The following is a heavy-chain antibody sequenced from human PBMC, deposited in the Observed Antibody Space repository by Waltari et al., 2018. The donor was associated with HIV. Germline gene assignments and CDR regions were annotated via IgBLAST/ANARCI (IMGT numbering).Heavy chain of an antibody. Sequence: QVQLQESGPGLVKPSQTLSLTCTVSGGSISSGGYYWSWIRQHPGKGLEWIGFIYYSGSTYYNPALNSRVTISVDTSKNQFFLKLSSVTAADTAVDYCARDGESSYYYDSRPNWFDPWGQGTLVAVSS. CDR2: IYYSGST. V-gene: IGHV4-31*03. CDR3: ARDGESSYYYDSRPNWFDP. J-gene: IGHJ5*02. CDR1: GGSISSGGYY. D-gene: IGHD3-22*01.